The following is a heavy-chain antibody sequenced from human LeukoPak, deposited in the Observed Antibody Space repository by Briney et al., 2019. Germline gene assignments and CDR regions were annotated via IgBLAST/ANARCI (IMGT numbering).Heavy chain of an antibody. J-gene: IGHJ4*02. CDR2: ISGSGGST. V-gene: IGHV3-23*01. D-gene: IGHD2-15*01. Sequence: PGGSLRLSCAASGFTFSSYAMSWVRQAPGKGLEWVSAISGSGGSTYYADSVKGRFTISRDNSNNTLYLQMNSLRAEDTAVYYCAKSTLRSPHFDYWGQGTLVTVSS. CDR3: AKSTLRSPHFDY. CDR1: GFTFSSYA.